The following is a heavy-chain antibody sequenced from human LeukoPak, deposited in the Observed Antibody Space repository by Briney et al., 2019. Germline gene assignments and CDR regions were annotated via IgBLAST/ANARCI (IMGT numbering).Heavy chain of an antibody. CDR2: ISGSGGST. CDR1: GFTFSSYG. V-gene: IGHV3-23*01. Sequence: QPGGSLRLSCAASGFTFSSYGMSWVRQAPGKGLEWVSAISGSGGSTYYADSVKGRFTISRDNSKNTLYLQMNSLRAEDTAVYYCAKDQGYSSGWYYYYMDVWGKGTTVTISS. CDR3: AKDQGYSSGWYYYYMDV. D-gene: IGHD6-19*01. J-gene: IGHJ6*03.